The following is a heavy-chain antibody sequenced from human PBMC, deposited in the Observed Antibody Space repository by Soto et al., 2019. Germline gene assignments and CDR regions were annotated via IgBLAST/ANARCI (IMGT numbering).Heavy chain of an antibody. V-gene: IGHV3-30*03. CDR3: ARDSGRGWAFDM. CDR1: GFTFSSYG. J-gene: IGHJ3*02. Sequence: GGSLRLSCAASGFTFSSYGMHWVRQAPGKGLEWVAVISYDGSNKYYADSVKGRFTISRDNSKNTLYLQMNSLRAEDTAVYYCARDSGRGWAFDMWGQGTTVTVSS. D-gene: IGHD2-15*01. CDR2: ISYDGSNK.